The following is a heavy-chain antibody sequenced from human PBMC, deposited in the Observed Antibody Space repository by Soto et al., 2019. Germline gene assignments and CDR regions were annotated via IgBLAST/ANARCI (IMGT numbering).Heavy chain of an antibody. CDR2: ISDDGSDK. CDR1: GFTFSNYF. V-gene: IGHV3-30*03. J-gene: IGHJ5*02. CDR3: ARAGPSDCSSGSGYSDFGDH. D-gene: IGHD2-15*01. Sequence: QVQLMESGGGVVQPGRSLRLSCVASGFTFSNYFMHWVRQAPGKGLEWVAIISDDGSDKQYADSVKGRFTISRDNSKNTLFLQMNSLRAEDTAVYYWARAGPSDCSSGSGYSDFGDHWGQGTLVTVSS.